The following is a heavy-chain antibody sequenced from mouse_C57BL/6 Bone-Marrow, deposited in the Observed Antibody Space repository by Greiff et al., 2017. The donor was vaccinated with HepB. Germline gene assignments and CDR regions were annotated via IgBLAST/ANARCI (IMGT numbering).Heavy chain of an antibody. CDR2: ISYSGST. D-gene: IGHD1-1*01. Sequence: DVMLVESGPGLAKPSQTLSLTCSVTGYSITSDYWNWIRKFPGNKLEYMGYISYSGSTYYNPSLKSRISITRDTSKNQYYLQLNSVTTEDTATYYCARYNYYGSSHWYFDVWGTGTTVTVSS. J-gene: IGHJ1*03. CDR3: ARYNYYGSSHWYFDV. V-gene: IGHV3-8*01. CDR1: GYSITSDY.